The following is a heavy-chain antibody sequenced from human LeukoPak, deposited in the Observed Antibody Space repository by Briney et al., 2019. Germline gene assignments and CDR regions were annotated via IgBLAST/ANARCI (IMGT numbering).Heavy chain of an antibody. J-gene: IGHJ4*02. D-gene: IGHD2-15*01. CDR3: ARGHPVVAATHWDH. CDR1: GGSFSGYY. CDR2: INHSGST. Sequence: KPSETLSLTCAVYGGSFSGYYWSWIRQPPGKGLEWIGEINHSGSTNYNPSLKSRVTISVDTSKNQFSLKLSSVTAADTAVYYCARGHPVVAATHWDHWGQGTLVTVSS. V-gene: IGHV4-34*01.